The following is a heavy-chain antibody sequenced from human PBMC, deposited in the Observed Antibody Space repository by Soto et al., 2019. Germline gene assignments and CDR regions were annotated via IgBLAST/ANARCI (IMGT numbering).Heavy chain of an antibody. J-gene: IGHJ4*02. Sequence: GGSLRLSCAASGFTFSSYWMSWVRQAPGKGLEWVANIKQDGSEKYYVDSVKGRFTISRDNAKNSLYLQMNSLRAEDTAVYYCARDRRIAVAGLKGDYFDYWGQGTLVTVSS. V-gene: IGHV3-7*01. D-gene: IGHD6-19*01. CDR1: GFTFSSYW. CDR2: IKQDGSEK. CDR3: ARDRRIAVAGLKGDYFDY.